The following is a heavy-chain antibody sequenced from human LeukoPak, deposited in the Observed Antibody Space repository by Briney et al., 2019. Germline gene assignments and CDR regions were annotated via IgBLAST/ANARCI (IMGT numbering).Heavy chain of an antibody. V-gene: IGHV1-8*01. CDR1: GYTFTSYD. CDR3: ARRGSTSWGEDAFDI. Sequence: EASVKVSCKASGYTFTSYDINWVRQATGQGLEWMGWMNPNSGNTGYAQKFQGRVTMTRNTSISTAYMELISLRSEDTAVYYCARRGSTSWGEDAFDIWGQGTMVTVSS. CDR2: MNPNSGNT. J-gene: IGHJ3*02. D-gene: IGHD2-2*01.